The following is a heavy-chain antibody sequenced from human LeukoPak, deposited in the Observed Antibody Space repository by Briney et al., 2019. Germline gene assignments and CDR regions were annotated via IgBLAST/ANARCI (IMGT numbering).Heavy chain of an antibody. CDR2: ISSSSSYI. V-gene: IGHV3-21*01. CDR3: ARDLRTSQSAAGPNYYFDY. J-gene: IGHJ4*02. CDR1: GFTFSSYS. D-gene: IGHD6-13*01. Sequence: GGSLRLSCAASGFTFSSYSMNWVRQAPGKGLEWVSSISSSSSYIYYADSVKGRFTISRDNAKNSLYLQMNSLRAEDTAVYYCARDLRTSQSAAGPNYYFDYWGQGTLVTVSS.